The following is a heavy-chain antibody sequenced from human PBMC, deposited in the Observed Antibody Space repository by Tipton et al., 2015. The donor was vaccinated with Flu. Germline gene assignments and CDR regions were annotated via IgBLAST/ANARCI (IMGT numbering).Heavy chain of an antibody. CDR2: FSASARTT. V-gene: IGHV3-23*01. Sequence: GSLRLSCAASGFTFNHYGMSWVRQAPGKGLEWVSGFSASARTTYFADSVKGRFTISRDNFKNTLYLQMNSVRAEDTAVYYCAKVIPELVAGLDYWGQGTLVTVSS. CDR1: GFTFNHYG. D-gene: IGHD6-19*01. J-gene: IGHJ4*02. CDR3: AKVIPELVAGLDY.